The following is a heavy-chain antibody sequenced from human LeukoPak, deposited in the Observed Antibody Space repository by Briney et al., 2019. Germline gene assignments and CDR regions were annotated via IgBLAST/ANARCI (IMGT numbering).Heavy chain of an antibody. V-gene: IGHV1-24*01. CDR3: ATIVYCSGGSCYRYGMDV. CDR2: FDPEDGET. J-gene: IGHJ6*02. D-gene: IGHD2-15*01. Sequence: PWASVKVFCKVSGYTLTELSMHWVRQAPGKGLEWMGGFDPEDGETIYAQKFQGRVTMTEDTSTDTAYMELSSLRSEDTAVYYCATIVYCSGGSCYRYGMDVWGQGTTVTVSS. CDR1: GYTLTELS.